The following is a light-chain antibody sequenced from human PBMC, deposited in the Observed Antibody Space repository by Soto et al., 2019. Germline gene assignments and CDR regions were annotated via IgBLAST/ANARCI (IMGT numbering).Light chain of an antibody. Sequence: ETVMTQSPATLSVSPGERVTLSCRASQSVSTNLAWYQQKPGQAPRLLIYGTSTRATGIPARFSGSGSGTEFTLTISSLQSEDFSVYYCQQYNNWPLPFGGGTRVEIK. CDR2: GTS. V-gene: IGKV3-15*01. CDR1: QSVSTN. J-gene: IGKJ4*01. CDR3: QQYNNWPLP.